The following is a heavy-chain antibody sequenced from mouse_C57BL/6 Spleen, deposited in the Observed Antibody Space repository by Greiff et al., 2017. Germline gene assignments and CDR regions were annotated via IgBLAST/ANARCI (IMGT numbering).Heavy chain of an antibody. Sequence: QVQLQQPGAELVKPGASVKMSCKASGYTFTSYWLTWVKQRPGQGLEWIGDIYPGSGSTNYNEKFKSKATLTVDTSSSTAYMQLSSLTAEDSSVYYCARRDSYEENFDYWGQGTTLTVSS. CDR1: GYTFTSYW. CDR3: ARRDSYEENFDY. V-gene: IGHV1-55*01. J-gene: IGHJ2*01. D-gene: IGHD3-3*01. CDR2: IYPGSGST.